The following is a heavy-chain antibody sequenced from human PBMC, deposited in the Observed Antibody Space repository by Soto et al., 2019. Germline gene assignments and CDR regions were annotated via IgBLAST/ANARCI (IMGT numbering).Heavy chain of an antibody. CDR3: AAGYCSGGIFFLGGHYSYGMDV. J-gene: IGHJ6*02. Sequence: GESLKISCKGSGYSFTSYWIGWVRQMPGKGLEWMGIIYPGDSDTRYSPSFQGQVTISADKSISTAYLQWSSLKASDTAMYYCAAGYCSGGIFFLGGHYSYGMDVWGQGTTVTGSS. D-gene: IGHD2-15*01. V-gene: IGHV5-51*01. CDR1: GYSFTSYW. CDR2: IYPGDSDT.